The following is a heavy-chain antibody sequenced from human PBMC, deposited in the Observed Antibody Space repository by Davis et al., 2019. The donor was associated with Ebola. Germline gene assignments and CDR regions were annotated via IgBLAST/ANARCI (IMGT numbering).Heavy chain of an antibody. J-gene: IGHJ4*02. Sequence: AASVKVSCKASGYTFTSYGISWVRQAPGQGLEWMGWINPHNGNTNYAQNVQGRVTMTTDTSTSTAYMELSSLRSEDTAVYYCAREGSWFDWHYFDYWGQGTLVTVSS. CDR2: INPHNGNT. V-gene: IGHV1-18*04. D-gene: IGHD3-9*01. CDR3: AREGSWFDWHYFDY. CDR1: GYTFTSYG.